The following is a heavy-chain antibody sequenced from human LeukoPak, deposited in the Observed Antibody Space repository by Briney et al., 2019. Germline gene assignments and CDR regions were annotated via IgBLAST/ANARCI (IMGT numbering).Heavy chain of an antibody. J-gene: IGHJ4*02. CDR3: ARVGYYYGAGSHFKALDS. V-gene: IGHV1-2*04. D-gene: IGHD3-10*01. CDR1: GYTFSDYY. Sequence: ASVKVSCKASGYTFSDYYIHWVRQAPGQGLERMGWINPDSGDTNYEQKFQDWVTMTRDTSVNTVYMELSSLESDDTAVYYCARVGYYYGAGSHFKALDSWGQGTLVIVSS. CDR2: INPDSGDT.